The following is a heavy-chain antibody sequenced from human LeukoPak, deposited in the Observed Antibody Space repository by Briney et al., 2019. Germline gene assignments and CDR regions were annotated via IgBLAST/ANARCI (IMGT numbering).Heavy chain of an antibody. Sequence: ASVKVPCKASGYTFTSYDINWVRQATGQGLEWMGWMNPNSGNTGYAQKFQGRVTMTRNTSISTAYMELSSLRSEDTAVYYCARAFYCSGGSCYHPGYWFDPWGQGTLVTVSS. V-gene: IGHV1-8*01. CDR1: GYTFTSYD. D-gene: IGHD2-15*01. CDR3: ARAFYCSGGSCYHPGYWFDP. CDR2: MNPNSGNT. J-gene: IGHJ5*02.